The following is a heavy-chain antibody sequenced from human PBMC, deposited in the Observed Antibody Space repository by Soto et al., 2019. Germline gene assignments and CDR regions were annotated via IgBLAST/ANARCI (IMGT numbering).Heavy chain of an antibody. CDR3: ARKQSPSNYGLRAGLAY. J-gene: IGHJ4*02. V-gene: IGHV3-30*03. CDR1: GFTFSIFG. D-gene: IGHD4-17*01. CDR2: ISYDGSNK. Sequence: GGSLRLSCAASGFTFSIFGMHWVRQTPGKGLEWVAVISYDGSNKDYADSVKGRFTISRDNSKNTLCLQMNSLRAEDTGVYYCARKQSPSNYGLRAGLAYWGQGTWVPVSS.